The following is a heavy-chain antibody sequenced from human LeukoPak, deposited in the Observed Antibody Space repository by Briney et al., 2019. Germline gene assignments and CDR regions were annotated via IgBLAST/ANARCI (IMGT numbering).Heavy chain of an antibody. Sequence: SETLSLTCTVSGGSISSYYWSWIRQPPGKGLEWIGYIYYSGSTNYNPSLKSRVTISVDTSKNQFSLKLSSVTAADTAVYYCARVAEYGDYPVDYCGMDVWGQGTTVTVSS. V-gene: IGHV4-59*01. CDR1: GGSISSYY. CDR2: IYYSGST. CDR3: ARVAEYGDYPVDYCGMDV. D-gene: IGHD4-17*01. J-gene: IGHJ6*02.